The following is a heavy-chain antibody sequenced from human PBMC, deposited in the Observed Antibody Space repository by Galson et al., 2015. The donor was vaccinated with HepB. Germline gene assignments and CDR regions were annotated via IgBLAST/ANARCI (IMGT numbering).Heavy chain of an antibody. V-gene: IGHV3-15*01. CDR3: TTDGVVVVAATQDY. J-gene: IGHJ4*02. Sequence: SLRLSCADCVFTFRHALMRGVGQAPGKGLAWVGRIKCKTDGGTTDYAAHGKGRFTISRDDSKNTLYLQMNSLKTEGTAVYYCTTDGVVVVAATQDYWGQGTLVTVSS. CDR2: IKCKTDGGTT. CDR1: VFTFRHAL. D-gene: IGHD2-15*01.